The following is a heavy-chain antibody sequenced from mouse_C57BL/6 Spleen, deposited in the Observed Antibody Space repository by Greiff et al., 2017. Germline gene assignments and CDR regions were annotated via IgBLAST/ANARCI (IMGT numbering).Heavy chain of an antibody. V-gene: IGHV1-84*01. D-gene: IGHD1-1*01. CDR1: GYTFTDYY. J-gene: IGHJ2*01. CDR2: IYPGSGNT. Sequence: LQESGPELVKPGASVKISCKASGYTFTDYYINWVKQRPGQGLEWIGWIYPGSGNTKYNETFKGKATLTVDTSSSTAYMQLSSLASEDSAVYFCARWDYYGSRYGYFDDWGQGTTLTVSS. CDR3: ARWDYYGSRYGYFDD.